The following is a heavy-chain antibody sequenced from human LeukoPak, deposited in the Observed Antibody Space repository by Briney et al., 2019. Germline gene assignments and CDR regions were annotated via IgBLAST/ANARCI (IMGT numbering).Heavy chain of an antibody. Sequence: GGSLRLSCAASGFTVRSYYMSWVRQAPGKGLEWVSVIYSGGDTYYADSVKGRFTISRDNSKNMIYLEMSSLKAEDTAVYYCAKERNLEIAVAGTIFDYWGQGTLVTVSS. CDR2: IYSGGDT. D-gene: IGHD6-19*01. V-gene: IGHV3-66*01. CDR3: AKERNLEIAVAGTIFDY. CDR1: GFTVRSYY. J-gene: IGHJ4*02.